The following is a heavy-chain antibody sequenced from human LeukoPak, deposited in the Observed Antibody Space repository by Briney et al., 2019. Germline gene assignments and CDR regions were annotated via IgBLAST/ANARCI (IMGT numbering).Heavy chain of an antibody. J-gene: IGHJ4*02. CDR3: ARHSPVGIFYFDY. Sequence: SETLSLTCAVYGGSFSGYYWSWIRQPPGKGLEWIGSIYYSGSTYYNPSLKSRVTISVDTSKNQFSLKLSSVTAADTAVYYCARHSPVGIFYFDYWGQGTLVTVSS. CDR2: IYYSGST. V-gene: IGHV4-34*01. CDR1: GGSFSGYY. D-gene: IGHD1-26*01.